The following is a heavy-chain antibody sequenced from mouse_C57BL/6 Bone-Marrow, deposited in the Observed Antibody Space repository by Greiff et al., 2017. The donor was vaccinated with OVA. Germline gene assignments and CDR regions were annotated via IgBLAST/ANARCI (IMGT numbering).Heavy chain of an antibody. CDR2: INYDGSST. Sequence: EVHLVESEGGLVQPGSSMKLSCTASGFTFSDYYMAWVRQVPEKGLEWVANINYDGSSTYYLDSLKSRFIISRDNAKNILYLQMSSLKSEDTATYYCARDTNYYGSRDYAMDYWGQGTSVTVSS. CDR1: GFTFSDYY. CDR3: ARDTNYYGSRDYAMDY. J-gene: IGHJ4*01. V-gene: IGHV5-16*01. D-gene: IGHD1-1*01.